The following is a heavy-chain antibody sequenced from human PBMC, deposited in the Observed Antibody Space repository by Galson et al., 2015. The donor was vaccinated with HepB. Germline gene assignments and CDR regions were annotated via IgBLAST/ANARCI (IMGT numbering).Heavy chain of an antibody. J-gene: IGHJ6*02. CDR3: ARLGDAAAAEAYYGMDV. D-gene: IGHD6-13*01. Sequence: QSGAEVKKPGESLRISCKGSGYSFTSYWISWVRQMPGKGLEWMGRIDPSDSYTNYSPSFQGHVTISADKSISTAYLQWSSLKASDTAMYYCARLGDAAAAEAYYGMDVWGQGTTVTVSS. CDR2: IDPSDSYT. V-gene: IGHV5-10-1*01. CDR1: GYSFTSYW.